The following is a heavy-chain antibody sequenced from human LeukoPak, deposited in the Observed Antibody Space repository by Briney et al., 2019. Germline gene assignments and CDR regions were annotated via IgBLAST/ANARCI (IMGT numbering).Heavy chain of an antibody. D-gene: IGHD2-2*01. CDR1: GVTASSNS. Sequence: PGGSLRLSCAASGVTASSNSMSWVRQAPGKGLEWVSGIYSGGTTYYADSVKGGVTISRENSKNTLYLQMNRLRAEDTAVYFCARHRTASPLSTSPFDDWGQGTLVTVSS. V-gene: IGHV3-53*01. CDR3: ARHRTASPLSTSPFDD. J-gene: IGHJ4*02. CDR2: IYSGGTT.